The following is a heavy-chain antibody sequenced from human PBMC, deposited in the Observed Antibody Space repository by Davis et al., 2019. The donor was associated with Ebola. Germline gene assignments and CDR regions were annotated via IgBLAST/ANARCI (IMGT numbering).Heavy chain of an antibody. CDR3: ARDGQWELTVDY. D-gene: IGHD1-26*01. CDR2: INSDGSST. V-gene: IGHV3-74*01. J-gene: IGHJ4*02. CDR1: GFTFSSYW. Sequence: HTGGSLRLSCAASGFTFSSYWMHWVRHAPGKGLVWVSRINSDGSSTSYADSVKGRFTISRDNAKNTLYLQMNSLRAEDTAVYYCARDGQWELTVDYWGQGTLVTVSS.